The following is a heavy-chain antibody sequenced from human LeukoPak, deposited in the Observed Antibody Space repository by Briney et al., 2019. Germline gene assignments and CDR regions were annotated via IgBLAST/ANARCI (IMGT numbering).Heavy chain of an antibody. Sequence: SETLSLTCTVSGYSISSGYYWGWIRPPPGKGLEWIGSIYHSGSTYYNPSLKSRVTISVDTSKNQFSLKLSSVTAADTAVYYCARRDSGSYFYYYYYMDVWGKGTTVTVSS. D-gene: IGHD1-26*01. CDR3: ARRDSGSYFYYYYYMDV. CDR1: GYSISSGYY. J-gene: IGHJ6*03. V-gene: IGHV4-38-2*02. CDR2: IYHSGST.